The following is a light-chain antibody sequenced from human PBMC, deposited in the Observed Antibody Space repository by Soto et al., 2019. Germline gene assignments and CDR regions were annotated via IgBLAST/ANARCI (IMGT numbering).Light chain of an antibody. Sequence: DIQMTQSPSSLSASVGDRVTITCRASQSIRSYLNWNQQKPGKAPRLLIYAASTLQSGVPSRFSGSGSGTEFTLTITSLQPEDFATYYCQQHNIYPITFGQGTRLEIK. CDR3: QQHNIYPIT. J-gene: IGKJ5*01. CDR1: QSIRSY. CDR2: AAS. V-gene: IGKV1-17*01.